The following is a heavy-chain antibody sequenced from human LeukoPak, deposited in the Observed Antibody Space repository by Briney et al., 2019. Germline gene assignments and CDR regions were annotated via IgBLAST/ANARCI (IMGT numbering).Heavy chain of an antibody. J-gene: IGHJ5*02. Sequence: PGGSLRLSCAASGFTFSSYSMNWVRQAPGKGLEWVSSISSSSSYIYYADSVKGRFTISRDNAKNSLYLQMNSLRTEDTAVYYCAKDTSHSSSWYENWFDPWGQGTLVTVSS. CDR1: GFTFSSYS. CDR2: ISSSSSYI. D-gene: IGHD6-13*01. CDR3: AKDTSHSSSWYENWFDP. V-gene: IGHV3-21*01.